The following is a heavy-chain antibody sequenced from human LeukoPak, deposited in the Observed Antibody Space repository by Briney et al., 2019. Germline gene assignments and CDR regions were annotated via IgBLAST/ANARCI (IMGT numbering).Heavy chain of an antibody. D-gene: IGHD6-13*01. J-gene: IGHJ6*02. V-gene: IGHV1-18*01. CDR1: GYSFTSYA. CDR2: ISAYNGNT. CDR3: ARDPLRSTWSTYYNALDV. Sequence: ASMKVSCKASGYSFTSYAINWVRQAPGQRLEWMGWISAYNGNTDYAQKLQGRVTMTTDTSTSTAYMEFRSLTSDDTAVYYWARDPLRSTWSTYYNALDVWGQGTTVTVSS.